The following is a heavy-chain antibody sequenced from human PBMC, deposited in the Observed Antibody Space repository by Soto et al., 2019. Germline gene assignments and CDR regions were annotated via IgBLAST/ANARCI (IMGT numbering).Heavy chain of an antibody. Sequence: EVQMLESGGGLVQPGGSLRLSCAASGFSFSYYSMGWVRQAPGKGLEWVSEINAAGVNTYYTDSVRGHFTISRDNSKNTLYLQMNSLRAEDTVIYYCGRAVDGTFNIWGRGTMVIVSS. CDR1: GFSFSYYS. V-gene: IGHV3-23*01. CDR3: GRAVDGTFNI. CDR2: INAAGVNT. D-gene: IGHD6-13*01. J-gene: IGHJ3*02.